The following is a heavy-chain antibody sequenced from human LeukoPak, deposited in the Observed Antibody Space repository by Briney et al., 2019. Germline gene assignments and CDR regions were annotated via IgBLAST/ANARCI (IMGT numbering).Heavy chain of an antibody. J-gene: IGHJ4*02. D-gene: IGHD3-10*01. CDR2: INHRENT. V-gene: IGHV4-34*01. Sequence: SETLSLTCAVYGGSFSGHYWSWIRQPPGQALEWIGEINHRENTNYTPSLKSRVTLSVDTSKNQFSLRLSSVTAADTAVYYCARARGEVLIDYWGQGTLVTVSS. CDR1: GGSFSGHY. CDR3: ARARGEVLIDY.